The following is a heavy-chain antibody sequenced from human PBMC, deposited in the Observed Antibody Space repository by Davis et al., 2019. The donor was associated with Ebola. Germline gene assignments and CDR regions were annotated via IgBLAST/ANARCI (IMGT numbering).Heavy chain of an antibody. V-gene: IGHV4-30-2*01. Sequence: PSETLSLTCAVSGDSINSAGYSWSWIRQPPGKGLEWIGYIDYRGSTYYNPSLKSRVTISADRSKNQFSLRLTSVTAADTAVYYCARYWSGYWAYWGQGTLVTVSS. CDR2: IDYRGST. D-gene: IGHD3-3*01. CDR1: GDSINSAGYS. CDR3: ARYWSGYWAY. J-gene: IGHJ4*02.